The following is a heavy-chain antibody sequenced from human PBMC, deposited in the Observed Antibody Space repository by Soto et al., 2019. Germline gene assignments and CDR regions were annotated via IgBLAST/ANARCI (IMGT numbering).Heavy chain of an antibody. CDR3: ARLYSSGWPRKNGMDV. J-gene: IGHJ6*02. V-gene: IGHV4-59*01. D-gene: IGHD6-19*01. CDR2: IYYSGST. Sequence: KASETLSLTCTVSGGSISSYYWSWIRQPPGKGLEWIGYIYYSGSTNYNPSLKSRVTISVDTSKNQFSLKLSSVTAADTAVYYCARLYSSGWPRKNGMDVWGQGTTVTSP. CDR1: GGSISSYY.